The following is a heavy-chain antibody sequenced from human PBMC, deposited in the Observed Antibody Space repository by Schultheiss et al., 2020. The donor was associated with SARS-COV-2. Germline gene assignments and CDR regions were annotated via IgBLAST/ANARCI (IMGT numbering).Heavy chain of an antibody. CDR1: GFTFSDYY. V-gene: IGHV3-66*02. CDR2: IYSCGST. CDR3: ANSAGITVWFRESDGMDV. J-gene: IGHJ6*02. D-gene: IGHD3-10*01. Sequence: GGSLRLSCAASGFTFSDYYMSWIRQAPGKGLEWVSVIYSCGSTYYADSVKGRFTISRDNSKNTLYLQMNSLRAEDTAVYYCANSAGITVWFRESDGMDVWGQGTTVTVSS.